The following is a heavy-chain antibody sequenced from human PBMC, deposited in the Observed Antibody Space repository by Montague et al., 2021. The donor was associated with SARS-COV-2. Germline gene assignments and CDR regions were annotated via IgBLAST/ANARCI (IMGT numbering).Heavy chain of an antibody. J-gene: IGHJ4*02. CDR3: ARVPFSSSWYYLDY. CDR2: MSYSGST. Sequence: SETLSLTCTVSGGSISGYFWSWIRQPPGKGLEWIGHMSYSGSTRYNPSLESRVTMSIDTSESQFSLHLRSVTAADTGVYYCARVPFSSSWYYLDYWGQGSLVTVSS. D-gene: IGHD6-13*01. CDR1: GGSISGYF. V-gene: IGHV4-59*12.